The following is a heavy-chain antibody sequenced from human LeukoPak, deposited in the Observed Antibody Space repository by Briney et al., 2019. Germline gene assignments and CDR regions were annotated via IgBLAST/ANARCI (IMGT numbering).Heavy chain of an antibody. J-gene: IGHJ1*01. CDR3: ASSRTAAEYFQH. V-gene: IGHV4-38-2*02. Sequence: SETLSLTCTVSGYSISSGYYWGWIRQPPGKGLEGIGSIDHSGSTYYNPSLKSRATISVDTSKNQFSLKLSSVTAADTAVYYCASSRTAAEYFQHWGQGTLVTVSS. D-gene: IGHD6-25*01. CDR2: IDHSGST. CDR1: GYSISSGYY.